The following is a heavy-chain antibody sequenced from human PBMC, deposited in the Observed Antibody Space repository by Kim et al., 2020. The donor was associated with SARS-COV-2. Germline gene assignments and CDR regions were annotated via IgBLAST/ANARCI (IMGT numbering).Heavy chain of an antibody. CDR2: INHTGST. CDR3: ARGLGDMAS. CDR1: GGSFSGYY. D-gene: IGHD4-17*01. J-gene: IGHJ4*02. Sequence: SETLSLTCAVYGGSFSGYYWSWIRQPPGKGLEWVGEINHTGSTNYNPSLKSRVTISVDTSKNHFSLKLNSVTAADTAVYYCARGLGDMASWGQGTLVTVS. V-gene: IGHV4-34*01.